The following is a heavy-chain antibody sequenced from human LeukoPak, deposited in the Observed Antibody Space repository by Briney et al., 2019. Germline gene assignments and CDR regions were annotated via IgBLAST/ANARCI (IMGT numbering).Heavy chain of an antibody. CDR1: GGSISSYY. CDR3: AARGYDFWSGRGYFDY. D-gene: IGHD3-3*01. V-gene: IGHV4-59*01. J-gene: IGHJ4*02. CDR2: IYYSGST. Sequence: SETLSLTCTVSGGSISSYYWSWIRQPPGKGLEWIGYIYYSGSTNYNPSLKSRVTISVDTSKNQFSLKLSSVTAADTAVYYCAARGYDFWSGRGYFDYWGQGTPVTVSS.